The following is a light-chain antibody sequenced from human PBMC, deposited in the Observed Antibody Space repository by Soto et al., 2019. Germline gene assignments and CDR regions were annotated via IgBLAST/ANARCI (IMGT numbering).Light chain of an antibody. CDR3: QQRSDWPPT. CDR2: DTS. J-gene: IGKJ1*01. CDR1: RSVGSY. V-gene: IGKV3-11*01. Sequence: EIGLTQSPATLSLSPGERATLSCRASRSVGSYLAWFQQTPGQAPRLLIYDTSNRATGIPARFSGSGSGTDFTLTISSLETEDFAVYYCQQRSDWPPTFGQGTKVDIK.